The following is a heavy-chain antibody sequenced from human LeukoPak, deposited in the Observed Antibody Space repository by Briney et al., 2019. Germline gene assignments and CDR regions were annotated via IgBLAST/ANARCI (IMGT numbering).Heavy chain of an antibody. CDR3: ASSTTTVVTPRYFQH. CDR2: ISAYNGNT. D-gene: IGHD4-23*01. J-gene: IGHJ1*01. CDR1: GYTFTSYG. Sequence: ASVKVSCKASGYTFTSYGISWERQAPGQGLEWMGWISAYNGNTNYAQKLQGRVTMTTDTSTSTAYMELRSLRSDDTAVYYCASSTTTVVTPRYFQHWGQGTLVTVSS. V-gene: IGHV1-18*01.